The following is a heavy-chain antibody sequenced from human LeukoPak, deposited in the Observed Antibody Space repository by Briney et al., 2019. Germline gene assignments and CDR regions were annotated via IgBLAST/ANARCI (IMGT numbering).Heavy chain of an antibody. CDR1: GGTFSSYA. D-gene: IGHD3-22*01. J-gene: IGHJ3*02. CDR2: IIPIFGTA. CDR3: ACTGYYDSSGYYDLSAFDI. Sequence: SVKVSCKASGGTFSSYAISWVRQAPGQGLEWMGGIIPIFGTANYAQKFQGRVTITADESTSTAYMELSSLRSEDTAVYYCACTGYYDSSGYYDLSAFDIWGQGTMVTVSS. V-gene: IGHV1-69*01.